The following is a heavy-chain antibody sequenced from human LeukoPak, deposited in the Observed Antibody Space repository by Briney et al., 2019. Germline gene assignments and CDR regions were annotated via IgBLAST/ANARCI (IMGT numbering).Heavy chain of an antibody. J-gene: IGHJ3*01. CDR3: ADNRYSSRWRGAFDV. V-gene: IGHV3-23*01. CDR1: GFTFNNVG. Sequence: GGSLRLSCAASGFTFNNVGMSWVRQAPGKGLEWVSSISGSDETTYYADSVKGRFTISRDNSKNTLYLHMNSLRAEDAAVYYCADNRYSSRWRGAFDVWGQGTMVTVSS. D-gene: IGHD6-13*01. CDR2: ISGSDETT.